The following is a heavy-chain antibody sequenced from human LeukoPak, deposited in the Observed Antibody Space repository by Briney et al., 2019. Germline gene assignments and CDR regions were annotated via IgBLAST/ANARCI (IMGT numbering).Heavy chain of an antibody. CDR3: ARWGRWTAQVRYFDY. Sequence: GESLRLSCAASGFMFSSYWMSWVRQAPGKGLEWVAHIKQDGSEKYFADSVKGRFTISRDNVKNSLFLQMNGLRADDTAVYYCARWGRWTAQVRYFDYWGQGTLVTVSS. V-gene: IGHV3-7*01. CDR1: GFMFSSYW. D-gene: IGHD2-21*02. CDR2: IKQDGSEK. J-gene: IGHJ4*02.